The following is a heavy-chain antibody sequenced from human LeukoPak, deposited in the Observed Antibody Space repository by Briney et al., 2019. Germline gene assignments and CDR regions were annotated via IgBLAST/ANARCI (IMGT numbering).Heavy chain of an antibody. V-gene: IGHV3-9*01. CDR1: GFTFDVYA. J-gene: IGHJ4*02. D-gene: IGHD6-13*01. Sequence: SGGSLRLSCAPSGFTFDVYAVHCARQAPGKGREWVSGILRNSGSIGYADSVKGRFAISRDDAKNSLYLQMNSLRAEDTALYYCVKYGGRDTAAAYYWGQGTLVSVSS. CDR2: ILRNSGSI. CDR3: VKYGGRDTAAAYY.